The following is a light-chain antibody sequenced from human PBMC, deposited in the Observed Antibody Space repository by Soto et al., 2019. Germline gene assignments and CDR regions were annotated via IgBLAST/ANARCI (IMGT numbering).Light chain of an antibody. Sequence: QSVLPQPPSASGTPGQRVTISCSGSSSNIGSNYVYWYQQFPGSAPKLLICRNDQRPSGVPDRFSGSKSGTSASLAISGPRSEDEADYYCAAWDDSLSAVVFGGGTQLTVL. J-gene: IGLJ2*01. V-gene: IGLV1-47*01. CDR2: RND. CDR1: SSNIGSNY. CDR3: AAWDDSLSAVV.